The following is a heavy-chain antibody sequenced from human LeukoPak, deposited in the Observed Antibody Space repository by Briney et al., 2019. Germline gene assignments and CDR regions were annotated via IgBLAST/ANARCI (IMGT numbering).Heavy chain of an antibody. D-gene: IGHD4-11*01. CDR1: GFTFINAW. J-gene: IGHJ4*02. CDR2: IKSKTDGCTT. Sequence: GGSLRLSCAASGFTFINAWMSWVRQVPGKGLEWVGRIKSKTDGCTTDYAAPVKGRFTISRDDSKNTLYLQMNSLKTEDTAIYYCANDYRGAFDYWGQGTLVTVSS. CDR3: ANDYRGAFDY. V-gene: IGHV3-15*01.